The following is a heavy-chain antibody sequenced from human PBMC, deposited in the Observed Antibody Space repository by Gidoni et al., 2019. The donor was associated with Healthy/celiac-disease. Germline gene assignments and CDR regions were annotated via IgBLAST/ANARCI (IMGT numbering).Heavy chain of an antibody. CDR3: ARGYCSSTSCYLYYFDY. J-gene: IGHJ4*02. CDR1: GGSISSYY. V-gene: IGHV4-59*01. D-gene: IGHD2-2*01. Sequence: QVQLQESGPGLVKPSETLSLTCTVSGGSISSYYWSWIRQPPGKGLEWIGYIYYSGSTNYNPSLKSRVTISVDTSKNQFSLKLSSVTAADTAVYYCARGYCSSTSCYLYYFDYWGQGTLVTVSS. CDR2: IYYSGST.